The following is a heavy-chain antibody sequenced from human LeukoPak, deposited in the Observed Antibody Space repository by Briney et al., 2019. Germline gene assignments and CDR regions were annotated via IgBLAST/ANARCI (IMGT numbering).Heavy chain of an antibody. V-gene: IGHV3-7*01. CDR2: ITQDGGTK. Sequence: GGSLRLSCVASGFTFSNSWIAWGRQAPGKGLEWVANITQDGGTKHYADSLRGRITISRDNPKNSLYLQMNSLRSDDTAVYYCARDTVGSLDYWGQGILVTVAS. CDR3: ARDTVGSLDY. D-gene: IGHD1-26*01. J-gene: IGHJ4*02. CDR1: GFTFSNSW.